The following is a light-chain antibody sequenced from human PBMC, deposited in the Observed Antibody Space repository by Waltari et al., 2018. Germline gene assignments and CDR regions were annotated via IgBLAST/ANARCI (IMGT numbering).Light chain of an antibody. J-gene: IGLJ2*01. CDR2: VNSDGSH. CDR3: QTWDIATVV. CDR1: SAPSNYA. Sequence: LALTQSPSASASLGAAVTVTCTLSSAPSNYALAWHQQQPQKGPRYLMKVNSDGSHIRGAGISDRFSGSSSGAERYLTISSLQSEDEGDYYCQTWDIATVVFGGGTKLTVL. V-gene: IGLV4-69*01.